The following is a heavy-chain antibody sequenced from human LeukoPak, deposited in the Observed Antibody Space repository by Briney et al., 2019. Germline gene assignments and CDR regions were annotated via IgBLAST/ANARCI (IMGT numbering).Heavy chain of an antibody. D-gene: IGHD3-10*01. J-gene: IGHJ5*02. Sequence: SETLSLTCTVSGGSISSYYWSWIRQPPGKGLEWIGYIYTSGSTNYNPSLKSRVTMSVDTSKNQFSLRLSSVTAADTAVYYCARDLHGSGTWDWFDPWGQGTLVTVSS. CDR3: ARDLHGSGTWDWFDP. CDR1: GGSISSYY. V-gene: IGHV4-4*08. CDR2: IYTSGST.